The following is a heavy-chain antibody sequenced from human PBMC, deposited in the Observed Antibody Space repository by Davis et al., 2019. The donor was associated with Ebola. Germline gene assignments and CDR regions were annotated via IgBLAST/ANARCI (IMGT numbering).Heavy chain of an antibody. D-gene: IGHD6-19*01. V-gene: IGHV4-34*01. CDR1: GGSFSDYY. J-gene: IGHJ4*02. CDR3: ARREVGGIAVFDY. CDR2: ITHSEST. Sequence: MPSETLSLTCAVYGGSFSDYYWSWIRQPPGKELEWIGEITHSESTNYNPSLKSRATLSVDTSKNQFSLNLTSVTAADTAVYYCARREVGGIAVFDYWGQGTLVTVSS.